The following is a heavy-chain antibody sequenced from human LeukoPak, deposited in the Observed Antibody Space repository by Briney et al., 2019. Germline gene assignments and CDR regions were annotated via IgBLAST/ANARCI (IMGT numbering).Heavy chain of an antibody. J-gene: IGHJ3*02. D-gene: IGHD5-24*01. Sequence: PGGSLRLSCAASGFTFSDYYMSWIRQAPGKGLEWVSYISSSGSTIYYADSVKGRFTISRDNAKNSLYLQMNSLRAEDTAVYYCARENVGVEMAPQPAFDIWGQGTMVTVSS. CDR1: GFTFSDYY. CDR2: ISSSGSTI. V-gene: IGHV3-11*01. CDR3: ARENVGVEMAPQPAFDI.